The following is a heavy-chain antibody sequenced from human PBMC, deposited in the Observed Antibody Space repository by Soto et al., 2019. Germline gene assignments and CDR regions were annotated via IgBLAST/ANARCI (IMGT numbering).Heavy chain of an antibody. Sequence: SETLSLTCTVSGGSISSYYWSWIRQPPGKGLEWIGYIYYSGSTNYNPSLKSRVTISVGTSKNQFSLKLSSVTAADTAVYYCARGSWYYDSSGYSDYFQHWGQATLVTVSS. CDR2: IYYSGST. V-gene: IGHV4-59*01. CDR1: GGSISSYY. D-gene: IGHD3-22*01. J-gene: IGHJ1*01. CDR3: ARGSWYYDSSGYSDYFQH.